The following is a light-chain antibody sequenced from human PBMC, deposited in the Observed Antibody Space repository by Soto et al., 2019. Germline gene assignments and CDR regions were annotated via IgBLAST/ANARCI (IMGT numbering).Light chain of an antibody. Sequence: SVRTQPASVSGSPGQSITISCTVTSGDVGSYNRVSWYQQHPGKAPKLIIYEVTDRPSGVSNRFSGSKSGNTASLTISGLQAEDEAEYYRSSHTNIHTRAWAFG. J-gene: IGLJ1*01. CDR3: SSHTNIHTRAWA. V-gene: IGLV2-14*01. CDR2: EVT. CDR1: SGDVGSYNR.